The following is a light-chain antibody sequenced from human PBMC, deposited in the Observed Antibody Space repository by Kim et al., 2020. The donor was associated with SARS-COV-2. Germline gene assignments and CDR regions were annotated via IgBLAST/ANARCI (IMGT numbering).Light chain of an antibody. J-gene: IGKJ1*01. CDR2: KVP. V-gene: IGKV2D-30*01. Sequence: DVLMTQSPLYLPVTLGQPASISCRSSQSLVSSDGNTYLNWFQQRPGQSPRRLIYKVPNWDSGVPDRFSGSGSGTDFTLKISRVEAADVGVYYCMQGSHWPWTFGQGTQVDIK. CDR3: MQGSHWPWT. CDR1: QSLVSSDGNTY.